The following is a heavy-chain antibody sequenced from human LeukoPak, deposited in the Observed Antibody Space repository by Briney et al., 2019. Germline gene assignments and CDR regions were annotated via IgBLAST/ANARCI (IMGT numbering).Heavy chain of an antibody. D-gene: IGHD5-18*01. Sequence: ASVKVSCKASGGTFSSYAISWVRQAPGQGLEWMGGIIPIFGTANYAQKFQGRVTITADKSTSTAYMELSSLRSEDTAVYYCARARDSYGSTNSWGQGTLVTVSS. CDR2: IIPIFGTA. V-gene: IGHV1-69*06. CDR1: GGTFSSYA. J-gene: IGHJ4*02. CDR3: ARARDSYGSTNS.